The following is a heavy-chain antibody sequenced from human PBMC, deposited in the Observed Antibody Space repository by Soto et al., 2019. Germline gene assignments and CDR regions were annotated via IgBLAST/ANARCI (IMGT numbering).Heavy chain of an antibody. J-gene: IGHJ4*02. D-gene: IGHD2-15*01. V-gene: IGHV3-30*18. CDR1: GFTFSSYG. Sequence: PGGSLRLSCAASGFTFSSYGMHWVRQAPGKGPEWVAVISYDGSNKYYADSVKGRFTISRDNSKNTLYLQMNSLRAEDTAVYYCAKDYCSGCSCYFDYWGQGTLVTVSS. CDR3: AKDYCSGCSCYFDY. CDR2: ISYDGSNK.